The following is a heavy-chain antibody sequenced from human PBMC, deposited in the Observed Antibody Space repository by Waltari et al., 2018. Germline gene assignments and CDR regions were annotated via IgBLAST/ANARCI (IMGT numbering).Heavy chain of an antibody. J-gene: IGHJ4*02. CDR1: GYTFRNYD. D-gene: IGHD1-1*01. Sequence: QVQLVQSGAEVPTPGASVSASCKTSGYTFRNYDITSVRQATGRGLEWMGWMNPNSYNTGFGQGFRGRVTFTTDTSTTTAYMELTNLRSEDTGMYYCARGIRNELFSDYWGQGTLVTVSS. CDR2: MNPNSYNT. CDR3: ARGIRNELFSDY. V-gene: IGHV1-8*03.